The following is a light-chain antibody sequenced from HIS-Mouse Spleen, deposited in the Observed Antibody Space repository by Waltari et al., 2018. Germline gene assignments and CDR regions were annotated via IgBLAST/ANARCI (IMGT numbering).Light chain of an antibody. V-gene: IGLV8-61*01. J-gene: IGLJ3*02. CDR1: SGSVSTSYY. CDR3: VLYMCSGISWV. CDR2: STN. Sequence: QTVVTQEPSFSVSPGGTVTLTCGLSSGSVSTSYYPSWYQQTPGQAPRTLIYSTNTRSSGVPDRFSGSILGNKAALTITGAQADDESDYYCVLYMCSGISWVFGGGTKLTVL.